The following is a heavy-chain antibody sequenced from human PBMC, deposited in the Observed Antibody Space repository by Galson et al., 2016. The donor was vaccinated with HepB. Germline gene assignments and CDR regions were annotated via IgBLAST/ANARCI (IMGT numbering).Heavy chain of an antibody. CDR3: CELPDLIDDRDSRGDFNY. V-gene: IGHV3-73*01. J-gene: IGHJ4*02. Sequence: SLRLSCAASGFTLNGLAVHWVRQASGKGLEWVARMKSRSGNYATAYAGSVNGRFTISRDDAINTAYLQMNSLRVEDTAVYYCCELPDLIDDRDSRGDFNYWGQGTSVTVSS. CDR1: GFTLNGLA. D-gene: IGHD3-10*01. CDR2: MKSRSGNYAT.